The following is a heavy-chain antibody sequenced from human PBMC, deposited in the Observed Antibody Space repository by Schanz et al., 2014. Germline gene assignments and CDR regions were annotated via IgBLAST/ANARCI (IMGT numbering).Heavy chain of an antibody. D-gene: IGHD5-12*01. CDR2: INTASGNT. J-gene: IGHJ4*02. CDR3: ARDFSAYVGNYFDY. V-gene: IGHV1-18*01. Sequence: VQLEQSGAEVKKPGSSVKVSCKASGGTFSSFGINWVRQAPGQGLEWMGWINTASGNTRYSEAFQGRVTMTTDTSTSTSYMELTSLRFDDTAVYYCARDFSAYVGNYFDYWGQGTLVTVSS. CDR1: GGTFSSFG.